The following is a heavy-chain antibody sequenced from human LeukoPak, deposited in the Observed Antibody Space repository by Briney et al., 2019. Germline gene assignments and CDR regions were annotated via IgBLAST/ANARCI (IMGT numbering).Heavy chain of an antibody. J-gene: IGHJ5*02. CDR2: IIPILGIA. CDR1: GYTFTSYG. CDR3: ARPYCSSTSCYKPGDNWFDP. Sequence: GASVKVSCKASGYTFTSYGISWVRQAPGQGLEWMGRIIPILGIANYAQKFQGRVTITADKSTSTAYMELSSLRSEDTAVYYCARPYCSSTSCYKPGDNWFDPWGQGTLVTVSS. D-gene: IGHD2-2*02. V-gene: IGHV1-69*04.